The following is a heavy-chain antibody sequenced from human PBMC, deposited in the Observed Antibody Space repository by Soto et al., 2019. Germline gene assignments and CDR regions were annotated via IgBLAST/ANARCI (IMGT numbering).Heavy chain of an antibody. V-gene: IGHV1-69*12. J-gene: IGHJ6*02. D-gene: IGHD3-9*01. CDR3: ARGPYDILTGPDYYYYGMDV. CDR1: GGTFSSYA. Sequence: QVQLVQSGAEVKKPGSSVKVSCKASGGTFSSYAISWVRQAPGQGLEWMGGIIPIFGTANYAQKFQGRVTITADESTRTAYMELSSLRSEDTAVYYCARGPYDILTGPDYYYYGMDVWGQGTTVTVSS. CDR2: IIPIFGTA.